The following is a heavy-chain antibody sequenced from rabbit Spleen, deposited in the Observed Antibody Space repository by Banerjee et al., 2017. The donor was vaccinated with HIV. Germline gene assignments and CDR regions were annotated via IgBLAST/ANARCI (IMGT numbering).Heavy chain of an antibody. CDR2: IDAGSSDNT. D-gene: IGHD3-1*01. Sequence: QSLEESGGDLVKPGASLTLTCTASGVSFSISSYMCWVRQAPGKGLEWIACIDAGSSDNTYSATWAKGRFTISKTSSTTVTLQMTSLTDADTATYFCTRWGGSPIVLWGPGTLVTVS. CDR3: TRWGGSPIVL. V-gene: IGHV1S40*01. J-gene: IGHJ4*01. CDR1: GVSFSISSY.